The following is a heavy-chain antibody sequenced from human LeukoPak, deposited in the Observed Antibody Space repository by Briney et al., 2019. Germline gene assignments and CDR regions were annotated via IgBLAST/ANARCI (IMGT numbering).Heavy chain of an antibody. V-gene: IGHV3-30*02. CDR3: VKDSLADIDY. CDR1: GFIFSTYG. J-gene: IGHJ4*02. CDR2: IRHDGSIK. D-gene: IGHD3-16*01. Sequence: GGSLRLSCAASGFIFSTYGMYWVRQAAGKGLEWVAFIRHDGSIKNYADSVKGRSTISRDNSKNTLYLQMNSLRAEDTAVYYCVKDSLADIDYWGQGTLVTVSS.